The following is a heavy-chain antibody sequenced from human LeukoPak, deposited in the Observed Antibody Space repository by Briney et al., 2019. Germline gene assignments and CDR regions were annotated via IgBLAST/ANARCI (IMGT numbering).Heavy chain of an antibody. J-gene: IGHJ4*02. CDR3: ARGRGTYYYGSGSYELGY. CDR1: GGSFSGYY. D-gene: IGHD3-10*01. CDR2: INHSGGT. V-gene: IGHV4-34*01. Sequence: SETLSLTCAVYGGSFSGYYWSWIRQPPGKGLEWIGEINHSGGTNYNPSLKSRVTISVDTSKNQFSLKLSSVTAADTAVYYCARGRGTYYYGSGSYELGYWGQGTLVTVSS.